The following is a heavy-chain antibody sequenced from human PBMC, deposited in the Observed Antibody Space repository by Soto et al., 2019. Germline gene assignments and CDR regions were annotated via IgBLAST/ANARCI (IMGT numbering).Heavy chain of an antibody. Sequence: QVQLQESGPGLVKPSQTLSLTCTVSGGSISSGGYYWSWIRQHPGKGLEWIGYIYYSGSTYYNPSLKSRVTISVDTSKNQFALKLSSVTAADTAVYYCARERGYSSSSNLWFDPWGQGTLVTVSS. D-gene: IGHD6-6*01. V-gene: IGHV4-31*03. CDR1: GGSISSGGYY. J-gene: IGHJ5*02. CDR3: ARERGYSSSSNLWFDP. CDR2: IYYSGST.